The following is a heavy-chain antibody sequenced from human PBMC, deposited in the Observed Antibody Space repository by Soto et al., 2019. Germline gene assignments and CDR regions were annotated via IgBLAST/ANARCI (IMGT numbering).Heavy chain of an antibody. D-gene: IGHD1-26*01. CDR3: AIDVTAVWEGNYCDY. CDR1: GGTFSSYA. V-gene: IGHV1-69*01. CDR2: IIPIFGTA. J-gene: IGHJ4*02. Sequence: QVQLVQSGAEVKKPGSSVKVSCKASGGTFSSYAISWVRQAPGQGLEWMGGIIPIFGTANYAQTFQGRVTITADESTSTADRELSSQRSEDTAVYYGAIDVTAVWEGNYCDYWGQGTLVTVAA.